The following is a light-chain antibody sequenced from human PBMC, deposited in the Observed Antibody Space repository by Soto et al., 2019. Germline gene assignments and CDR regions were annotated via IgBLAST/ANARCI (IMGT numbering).Light chain of an antibody. J-gene: IGLJ1*01. CDR2: DVT. Sequence: QSVLTQPRSVSGSPGQSLTISCTGTSSDVGGYNYVSWYQQYPGKVPKLMIYDVTKRPSGVPDRFSGSKSGNTASLTISGLQAEDEADYYCCSHAGSYTYVFGTGTKF. V-gene: IGLV2-11*01. CDR1: SSDVGGYNY. CDR3: CSHAGSYTYV.